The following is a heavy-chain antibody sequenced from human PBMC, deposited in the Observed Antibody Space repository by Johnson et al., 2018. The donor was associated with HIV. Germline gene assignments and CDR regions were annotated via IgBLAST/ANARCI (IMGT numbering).Heavy chain of an antibody. Sequence: QVQLVESGGGVVQPGRSLRLSCEASGITFSSYGMNWVRQAPGKGLEWVAVIWYDGSNKYYADSVKGRFTISRDNAKNSLYLQMKSLRAEDTALHYCAGGRGTFDILGQGTMVTVSS. CDR2: IWYDGSNK. CDR1: GITFSSYG. J-gene: IGHJ3*02. CDR3: AGGRGTFDI. V-gene: IGHV3-33*03. D-gene: IGHD3-16*01.